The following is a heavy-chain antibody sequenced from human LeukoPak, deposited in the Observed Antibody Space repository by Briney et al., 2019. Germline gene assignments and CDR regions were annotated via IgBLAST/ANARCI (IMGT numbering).Heavy chain of an antibody. V-gene: IGHV3-30-3*01. J-gene: IGHJ4*02. D-gene: IGHD2-15*01. CDR2: ISYDGSNK. CDR1: GFTFSSYA. Sequence: GGSLRLSCAASGFTFSSYAMHWVRQAPGKGLEWVAVISYDGSNKYYADSVKGRFTISRDNSKNTLYLQMNSLRAEDTAVYYCASRYCSGGSCYSSGGYWGQGTLVTVSS. CDR3: ASRYCSGGSCYSSGGY.